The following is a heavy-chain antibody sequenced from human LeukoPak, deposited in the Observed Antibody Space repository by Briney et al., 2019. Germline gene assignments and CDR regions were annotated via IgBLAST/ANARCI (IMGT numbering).Heavy chain of an antibody. J-gene: IGHJ4*02. CDR2: ISGSGGST. D-gene: IGHD3-22*01. V-gene: IGHV3-23*01. CDR3: AKDTDYYDSSGYYGY. CDR1: GFTFSSYA. Sequence: GGSLRLSCAASGFTFSSYAMSWVRQAPGKGLEWVSAISGSGGSTYYADSVKGRFTISRDNSKNTLYLQMNSLRAEDTAVYYCAKDTDYYDSSGYYGYWGQGTLVTVSS.